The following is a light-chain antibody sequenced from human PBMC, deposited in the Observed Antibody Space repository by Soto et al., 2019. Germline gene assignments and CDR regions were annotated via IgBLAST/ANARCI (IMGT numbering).Light chain of an antibody. CDR1: QGISNW. J-gene: IGKJ4*01. Sequence: LTHSPYPVSASMGDSHTITHRARQGISNWLAWYQLKPGQAPKLLIYDASTLESGAPSRFSGSGSGTEFTLTISSLEPDDFATYYCQHYASYSPTFGEGTKVDIK. CDR3: QHYASYSPT. CDR2: DAS. V-gene: IGKV1-5*01.